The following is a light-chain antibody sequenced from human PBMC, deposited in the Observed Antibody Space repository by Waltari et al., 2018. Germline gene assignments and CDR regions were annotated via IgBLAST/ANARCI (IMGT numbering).Light chain of an antibody. Sequence: QSALTQPASVSGSPGQSITISCTGTSSDVGGYNYFSWYQQPPGKAPKLMIYDVSKRPSGVSNRFSGSKSGNTASLTISGLQAEDEADYYCSSYTSIRVVFGGGTKLTVL. CDR2: DVS. V-gene: IGLV2-14*01. CDR3: SSYTSIRVV. J-gene: IGLJ2*01. CDR1: SSDVGGYNY.